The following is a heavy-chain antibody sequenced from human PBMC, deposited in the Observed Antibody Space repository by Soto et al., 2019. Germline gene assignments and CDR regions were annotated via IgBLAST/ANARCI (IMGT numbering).Heavy chain of an antibody. V-gene: IGHV4-4*02. Sequence: SETLSLTCAVSGRSLTIRNWWSWVLEPPGKGLEWIGEIYHSGSTNYDPSLKSRVTISVDRSKNQFSLKLSSVTAADTAVYYCARVPDYWGQGTLVTVS. CDR3: ARVPDY. CDR1: GRSLTIRNW. J-gene: IGHJ4*02. D-gene: IGHD2-2*01. CDR2: IYHSGST.